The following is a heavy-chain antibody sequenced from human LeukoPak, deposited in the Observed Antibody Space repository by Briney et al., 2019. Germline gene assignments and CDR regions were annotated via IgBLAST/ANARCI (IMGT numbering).Heavy chain of an antibody. CDR2: ISYDGTNE. CDR3: ARVVVAGPSLPPLIDY. J-gene: IGHJ4*02. V-gene: IGHV3-30*03. CDR1: GFIFSNYG. Sequence: PGRSLRLSCAGSGFIFSNYGMHWVHQAPGKGLEWVAVISYDGTNEDFADSVKGRFTISRDNSKNTLYMQMNSLTAEDTGVYYCARVVVAGPSLPPLIDYWGQGTLVTVSS. D-gene: IGHD6-19*01.